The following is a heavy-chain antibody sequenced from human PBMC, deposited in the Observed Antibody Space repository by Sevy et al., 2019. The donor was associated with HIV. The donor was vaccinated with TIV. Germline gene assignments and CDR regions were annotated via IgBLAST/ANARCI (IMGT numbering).Heavy chain of an antibody. CDR3: ARDGGYDSRGYDLSNY. CDR1: GFTFTTYA. J-gene: IGHJ4*02. V-gene: IGHV3-30-3*01. Sequence: GGSLRLSCAASGFTFTTYAMHWVRQAPGKGLEWVAVISYDGSNTYYADSGKGRFNISRDSSKNTLYLQMNSLRAEDTAAYFCARDGGYDSRGYDLSNYWGQGTLVTVSS. CDR2: ISYDGSNT. D-gene: IGHD3-22*01.